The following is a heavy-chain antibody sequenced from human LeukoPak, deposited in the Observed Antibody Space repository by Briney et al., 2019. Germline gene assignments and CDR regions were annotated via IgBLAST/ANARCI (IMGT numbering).Heavy chain of an antibody. Sequence: GASVKVSCKASGGTFSSYAISWVRQAPGQGLEWMGRIIPILGIANYAQKFQGRVTITADKSTSTAYMELSSLRSEDTAVYYCARHYYDSSGMIIYGGPFDYWGQGTLVTVSS. J-gene: IGHJ4*02. V-gene: IGHV1-69*04. CDR3: ARHYYDSSGMIIYGGPFDY. CDR2: IIPILGIA. D-gene: IGHD3-22*01. CDR1: GGTFSSYA.